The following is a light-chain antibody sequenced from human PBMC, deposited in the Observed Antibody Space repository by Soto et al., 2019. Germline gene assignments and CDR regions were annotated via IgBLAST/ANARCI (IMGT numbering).Light chain of an antibody. Sequence: QSALTQPPSASGSPGQSVTISCTGSSSDVGGYHYVSWYQQHPGKAPKLIIYEVNERPSGVPDRFSGSKSGNTASLTVSGLQADDAADYYCSSYAGSDNLDVFGTGTKLTVL. CDR3: SSYAGSDNLDV. CDR2: EVN. J-gene: IGLJ1*01. CDR1: SSDVGGYHY. V-gene: IGLV2-8*01.